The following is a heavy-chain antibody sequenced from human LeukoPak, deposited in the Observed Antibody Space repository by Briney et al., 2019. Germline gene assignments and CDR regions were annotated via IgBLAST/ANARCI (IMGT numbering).Heavy chain of an antibody. Sequence: PGGSLRLSCAVSGFSFTNVWMNWVRQAPGKGLEWVASINHNGNVNYYVDSVKGRFTISRDNAKNSLYLQMSNLRAEDTAVYFCARGGGLDVWGQGATVTVSS. CDR3: ARGGGLDV. V-gene: IGHV3-7*03. J-gene: IGHJ6*02. CDR1: GFSFTNVW. CDR2: INHNGNVN. D-gene: IGHD3-16*01.